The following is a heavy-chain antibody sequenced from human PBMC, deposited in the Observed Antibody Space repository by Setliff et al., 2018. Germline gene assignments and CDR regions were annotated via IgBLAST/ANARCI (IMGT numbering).Heavy chain of an antibody. CDR3: ATRTYYDINGYYYAIAGPFDI. CDR1: GGSISSSIYY. V-gene: IGHV4-39*01. D-gene: IGHD3-22*01. CDR2: IYYSGGT. Sequence: SETLSLTCSVSGGSISSSIYYWGWIRQPPGKGLEWIGSIYYSGGTYYSPSLKRRVTISVDTSKNQFTLKLSSVTAADTAVDYCATRTYYDINGYYYAIAGPFDIWGQGTMVTVSS. J-gene: IGHJ3*02.